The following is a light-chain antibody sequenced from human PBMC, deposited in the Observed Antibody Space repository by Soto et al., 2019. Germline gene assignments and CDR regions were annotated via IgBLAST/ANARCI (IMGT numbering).Light chain of an antibody. CDR2: KAS. Sequence: DIQMTQSPSTLSASVGVIVTITFRASQSIGSWLAWFQQKPGKAPKVLIYKASSLQTGIPERFSGGGSGTEFTLTISSLQPDDFATYYCQQYTSYPWTFGQGTKVDIK. CDR3: QQYTSYPWT. CDR1: QSIGSW. V-gene: IGKV1-5*03. J-gene: IGKJ1*01.